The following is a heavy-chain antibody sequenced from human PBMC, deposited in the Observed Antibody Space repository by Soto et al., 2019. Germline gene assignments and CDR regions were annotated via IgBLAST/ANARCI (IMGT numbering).Heavy chain of an antibody. CDR3: ARCALIAADTFLDY. CDR2: IYCSGST. Sequence: TLSLPCTVSGGSISSGDYYWSSIRQPPGKGLEWIGYIYCSGSTYYNPSLKSRVTISVDTSKNQFSLKLSSVTDADTAVYYCARCALIAADTFLDYWGQGTLVTVSS. J-gene: IGHJ4*02. D-gene: IGHD6-13*01. CDR1: GGSISSGDYY. V-gene: IGHV4-30-4*01.